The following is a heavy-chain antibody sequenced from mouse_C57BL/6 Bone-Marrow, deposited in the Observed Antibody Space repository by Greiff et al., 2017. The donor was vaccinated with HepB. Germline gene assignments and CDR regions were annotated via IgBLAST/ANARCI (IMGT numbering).Heavy chain of an antibody. V-gene: IGHV5-9*01. J-gene: IGHJ3*01. D-gene: IGHD1-1*02. Sequence: DVKLVESGGGLVKPGGSLKLSCAASGFTFSSYTMSWVRQTPEKRLEWVATISGGGGNTYYPDSVKGRFTISRDNAKNTLYLQMSSLRSEDTALYYCARHGIPFAYWGQGTLVTVSA. CDR3: ARHGIPFAY. CDR1: GFTFSSYT. CDR2: ISGGGGNT.